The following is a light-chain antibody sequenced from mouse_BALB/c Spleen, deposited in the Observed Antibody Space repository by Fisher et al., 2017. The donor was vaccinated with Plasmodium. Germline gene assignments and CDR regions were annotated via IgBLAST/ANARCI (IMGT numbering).Light chain of an antibody. CDR3: QQSNSWPLT. CDR1: QSISND. V-gene: IGKV5-43*01. Sequence: DIVMTQTPATLSVTPGDSVSLSCRATQSISNDLHWYQQKSHESPRVLIKYSSQSISGIPSRFSGSGSGKYFILSISSVETEDFGMYFCQQSNSWPLTFGAGTKLELK. CDR2: YSS. J-gene: IGKJ5*01.